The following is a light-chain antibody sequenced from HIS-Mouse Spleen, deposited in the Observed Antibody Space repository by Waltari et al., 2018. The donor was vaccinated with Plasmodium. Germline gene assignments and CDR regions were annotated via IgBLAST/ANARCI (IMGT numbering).Light chain of an antibody. J-gene: IGLJ3*02. CDR3: YSTDSSGNHRV. Sequence: SYELTQPPSVSVSPGQTARITCSGDALPKKYAYWYQEQSGQAPVLVIYEDRKRPSGIPERFSGSSSGTMATVTISGAQVGDEADYYCYSTDSSGNHRVFGGGTKLTVL. CDR1: ALPKKY. V-gene: IGLV3-10*01. CDR2: EDR.